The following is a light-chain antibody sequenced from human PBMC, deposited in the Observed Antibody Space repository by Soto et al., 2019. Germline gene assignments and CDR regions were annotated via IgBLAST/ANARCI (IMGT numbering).Light chain of an antibody. CDR1: SGDVDAFDY. CDR2: EVS. J-gene: IGLJ1*01. V-gene: IGLV2-14*01. CDR3: TSFTSSSTQV. Sequence: QSVLNQPASVSWSPGQSITISCTGTSGDVDAFDYVSWYQQHPGKAPKLMIFEVSDRPSGVSDRFSGSKSGSTASLTISGLQAEDEADYFCTSFTSSSTQVFGTGTKVTVL.